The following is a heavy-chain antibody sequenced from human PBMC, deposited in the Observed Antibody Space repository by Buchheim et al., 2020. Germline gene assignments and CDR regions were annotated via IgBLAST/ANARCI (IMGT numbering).Heavy chain of an antibody. Sequence: VQLLESGGGVVQPGRSLRLSCAASGFTFSSYAMHWVRQAPGKGLEWVAVISYDGSNKYYADSVKGRFTISRDNSKTTLYLQMNSLRAEDTAVYYCARDGSWIQLAPPFDYWGQGTL. CDR1: GFTFSSYA. CDR2: ISYDGSNK. D-gene: IGHD5-18*01. J-gene: IGHJ4*02. V-gene: IGHV3-30-3*01. CDR3: ARDGSWIQLAPPFDY.